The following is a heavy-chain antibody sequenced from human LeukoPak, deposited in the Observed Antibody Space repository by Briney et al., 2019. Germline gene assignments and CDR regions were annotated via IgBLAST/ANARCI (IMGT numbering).Heavy chain of an antibody. J-gene: IGHJ1*01. D-gene: IGHD2-15*01. V-gene: IGHV3-23*01. Sequence: GGSLRLSCAASGFTFSSYAMSWVRQVPGKGLEWVSAISGSGGSTYYADSVKGRFTISRDNSKNTLYLQMNSLRAEDTAVYYCAKGRVSAAVVAASFQHWGQGTLVTVSS. CDR1: GFTFSSYA. CDR3: AKGRVSAAVVAASFQH. CDR2: ISGSGGST.